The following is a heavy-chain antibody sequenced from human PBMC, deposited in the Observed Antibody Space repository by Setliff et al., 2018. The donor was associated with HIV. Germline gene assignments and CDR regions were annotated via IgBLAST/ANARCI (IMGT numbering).Heavy chain of an antibody. D-gene: IGHD6-19*01. V-gene: IGHV3-74*01. J-gene: IGHJ3*02. CDR1: GFIFSNYW. Sequence: QPGGCLRLSCAASGFIFSNYWMHWVRQAPGKGLVWVSRINSDGSSISYADSVKGRFTISRDNAENTLYLQMNSLRGEDTAVYYCARHSDWYGNDAFDIWGQGTRVTVSS. CDR2: INSDGSSI. CDR3: ARHSDWYGNDAFDI.